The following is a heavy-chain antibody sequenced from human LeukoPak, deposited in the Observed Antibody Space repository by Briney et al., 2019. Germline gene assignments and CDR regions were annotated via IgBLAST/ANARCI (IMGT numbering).Heavy chain of an antibody. CDR2: IKQDGSEK. Sequence: PGGSLRLSCAASGFTFSNAWMSWVRQAPGKGLEWVANIKQDGSEKYYVDSVKGRFTISRDNAKNSLYLQMNSLRAEDTAVYYCARDNYDRGGYFDYWGQGTLVTVSS. CDR3: ARDNYDRGGYFDY. V-gene: IGHV3-7*01. CDR1: GFTFSNAW. D-gene: IGHD3-10*02. J-gene: IGHJ4*02.